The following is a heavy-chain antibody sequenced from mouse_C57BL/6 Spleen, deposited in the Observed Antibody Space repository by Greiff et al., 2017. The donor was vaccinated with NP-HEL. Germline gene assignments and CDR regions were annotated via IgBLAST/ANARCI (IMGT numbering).Heavy chain of an antibody. V-gene: IGHV1-15*01. Sequence: VQLQESGAELVRPGASVTLSCKASGYTFTDYEMHWVKQTPVHGLEWIGAIDPETGGTAYNQKFKGKAILTADKSSSTAYMELRSLTSEDSAVYYCTRALDYWGQGTSVTVSS. J-gene: IGHJ4*01. CDR2: IDPETGGT. CDR1: GYTFTDYE. CDR3: TRALDY.